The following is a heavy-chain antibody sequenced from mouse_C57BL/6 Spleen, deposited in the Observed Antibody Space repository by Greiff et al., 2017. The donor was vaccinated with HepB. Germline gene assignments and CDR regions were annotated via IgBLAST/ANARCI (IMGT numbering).Heavy chain of an antibody. J-gene: IGHJ4*01. V-gene: IGHV1-78*01. CDR1: GYTFTDHT. Sequence: VQGVESDAELVKPGASVKISCKVSGYTFTDHTIHWMKQRPEQGLEWIGYIYPRDGSTKYNEKFKGKATLTADKSSSTAYMQLNSLTSEDSAVYFCATPYYGSFSYAMDYWGQGTSVTVSS. CDR3: ATPYYGSFSYAMDY. CDR2: IYPRDGST. D-gene: IGHD1-1*01.